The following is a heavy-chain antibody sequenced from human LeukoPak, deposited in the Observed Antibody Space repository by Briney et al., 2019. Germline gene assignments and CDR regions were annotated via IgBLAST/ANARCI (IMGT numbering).Heavy chain of an antibody. CDR3: AKDQGGGWYPYYYGMDV. CDR1: GFTFSSYA. V-gene: IGHV3-23*01. CDR2: ISGSGGST. J-gene: IGHJ6*02. Sequence: PGGSLRLSCAASGFTFSSYAMSWVRQAPGKGLEWVSAISGSGGSTYYADSVKGRFIISRDNSKNTVHLQMNSLRVEDTAVYYCAKDQGGGWYPYYYGMDVWGQGTTVTVSS. D-gene: IGHD6-19*01.